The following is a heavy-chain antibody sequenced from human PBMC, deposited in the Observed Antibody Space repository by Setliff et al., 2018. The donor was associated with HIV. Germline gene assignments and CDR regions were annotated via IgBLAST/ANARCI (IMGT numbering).Heavy chain of an antibody. J-gene: IGHJ4*02. V-gene: IGHV4-39*07. CDR2: IYTSGTT. Sequence: SETLSLTCSVSGGSFNTSSYCWGWIRQPPGKGLEWIGHIYTSGTTVYNHSLKSRVAISVDTSKNQFSLKLSSGTAADTAVYYWARDSLRRADYGDFLTYFDYWGQGTLVTVSS. CDR1: GGSFNTSSYC. D-gene: IGHD4-17*01. CDR3: ARDSLRRADYGDFLTYFDY.